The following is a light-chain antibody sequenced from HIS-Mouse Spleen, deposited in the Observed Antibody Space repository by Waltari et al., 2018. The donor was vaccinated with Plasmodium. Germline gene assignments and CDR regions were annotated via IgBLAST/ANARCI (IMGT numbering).Light chain of an antibody. CDR2: EDS. CDR1: ALPTKY. Sequence: SYELTQPPSVSVSPGQTARITCSGDALPTKYAYWYQQKSGQAPVLVIYEDSKRPSGIHERVSGSRSGTMATLTISGAQVEDEADYYCYSTDSSGNHRVFGGGTKLTVL. V-gene: IGLV3-10*01. J-gene: IGLJ3*02. CDR3: YSTDSSGNHRV.